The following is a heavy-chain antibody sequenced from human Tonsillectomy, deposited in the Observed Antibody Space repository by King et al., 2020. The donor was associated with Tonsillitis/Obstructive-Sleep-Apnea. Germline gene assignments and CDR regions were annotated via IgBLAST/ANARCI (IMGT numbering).Heavy chain of an antibody. CDR2: IKQDGSEK. Sequence: VQLVESGGGLVQPGGSLRLSCAASGFTFSSYWMTWVRQDPGKGLEWVANIKQDGSEKYYVDSVKGRFTISRDNAKNSLYLQMNSLRAEDTAVYYCAMGDYYYMDVWGKGTTVTVSS. CDR1: GFTFSSYW. J-gene: IGHJ6*03. CDR3: AMGDYYYMDV. V-gene: IGHV3-7*04.